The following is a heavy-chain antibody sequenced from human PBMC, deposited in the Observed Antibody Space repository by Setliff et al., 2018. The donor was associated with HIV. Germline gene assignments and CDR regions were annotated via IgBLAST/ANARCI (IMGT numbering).Heavy chain of an antibody. CDR3: ARNFWNGPPDYYYYGLDV. CDR1: GGTISSSDYY. D-gene: IGHD3-3*01. J-gene: IGHJ6*02. Sequence: SETLSLTCTVSGGTISSSDYYWGWIRQPPGKGLEGIGRIYYSGGTDYHPSLKSRVTISVDTSKNQFSLKLSSVPAADTAVYYCARNFWNGPPDYYYYGLDVWGQGTTVTVSS. CDR2: IYYSGGT. V-gene: IGHV4-39*07.